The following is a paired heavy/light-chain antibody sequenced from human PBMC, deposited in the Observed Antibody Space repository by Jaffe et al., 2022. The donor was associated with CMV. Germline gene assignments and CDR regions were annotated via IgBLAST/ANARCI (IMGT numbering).Heavy chain of an antibody. Sequence: QVQLVQSGAEVKKPGSSVKVSCKASGGTFSSYAISWVRQAPGQGLEWMGRIIPILGIANYAQKFQGRVTITADKSTSTAYMELSSLRSEDTAVYYCARAEYDILTGYYNVVGVDYWGQGTLVTVSS. CDR2: IIPILGIA. CDR1: GGTFSSYA. CDR3: ARAEYDILTGYYNVVGVDY. V-gene: IGHV1-69*09. D-gene: IGHD3-9*01. J-gene: IGHJ4*02.
Light chain of an antibody. J-gene: IGKJ1*01. V-gene: IGKV2-29*02. CDR3: MQGIHLPPT. CDR2: EVS. Sequence: DIVMTQTPLSLSVTPGQPASISCKSSQSLLHSDGKTYLYWYLQKPGQSPQLLIYEVSSRFSGVPDRFSGSGSGTDFTLKISRVEAEDVGVYYCMQGIHLPPTFGQGTKVEIK. CDR1: QSLLHSDGKTY.